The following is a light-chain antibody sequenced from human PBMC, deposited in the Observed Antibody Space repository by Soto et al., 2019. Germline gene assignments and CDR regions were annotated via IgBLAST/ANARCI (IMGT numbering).Light chain of an antibody. CDR3: QQYPNYS. Sequence: DIQMTQSPSTLSASVGDRVTITCRASQTIGTWLAWYQQKPGKAPKLLIYKASNLDSGVPSRFSGSGSGTEFTLTISSLQPDDFATYYCQQYPNYSFGQGTKVEIK. V-gene: IGKV1-5*03. CDR2: KAS. CDR1: QTIGTW. J-gene: IGKJ1*01.